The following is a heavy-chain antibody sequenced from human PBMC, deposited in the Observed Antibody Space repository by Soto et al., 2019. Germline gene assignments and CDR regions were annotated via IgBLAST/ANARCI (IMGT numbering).Heavy chain of an antibody. J-gene: IGHJ3*02. Sequence: SETLSLTCTVSGGSISGYYWSWIRQPPGKGLEWIGYMYNTGSTVYNPSLKSRVTISVDRSKNQFSLKLSSVTAADTAVYYCATQYYDYVWGSYIDAFDIWGQGTMVTVSS. CDR1: GGSISGYY. CDR3: ATQYYDYVWGSYIDAFDI. D-gene: IGHD3-16*01. V-gene: IGHV4-59*12. CDR2: MYNTGST.